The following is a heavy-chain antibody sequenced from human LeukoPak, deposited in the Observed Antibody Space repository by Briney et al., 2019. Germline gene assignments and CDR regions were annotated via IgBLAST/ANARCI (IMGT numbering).Heavy chain of an antibody. V-gene: IGHV4-4*07. CDR3: ARGSYIAGYSYGLYYYGMDV. CDR1: GGSISSYY. D-gene: IGHD5-18*01. CDR2: IYTSGST. Sequence: SETLSLTCTVSGGSISSYYWSWIRQPPGKGLEWIGRIYTSGSTNYNPSLKSRVTMSVDTSKNQFSLKLSSVTAADTAVYHCARGSYIAGYSYGLYYYGMDVWGQGTTVTVSS. J-gene: IGHJ6*02.